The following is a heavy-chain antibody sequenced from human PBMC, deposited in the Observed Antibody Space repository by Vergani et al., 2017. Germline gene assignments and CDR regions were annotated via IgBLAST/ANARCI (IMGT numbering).Heavy chain of an antibody. V-gene: IGHV1-69*01. CDR3: ARAISVVVVIGNAFDI. D-gene: IGHD2-21*01. J-gene: IGHJ3*02. CDR2: IIPIFGTA. CDR1: GGTFSSYA. Sequence: QVQLVQSGAEVKKPGSSVKVSCKASGGTFSSYAISWVRQAPGQGLEWMGGIIPIFGTANYAQKFQGRVTITADESTSTAYMELSSLRAEDTAVYYCARAISVVVVIGNAFDIWGQGTMVTVSS.